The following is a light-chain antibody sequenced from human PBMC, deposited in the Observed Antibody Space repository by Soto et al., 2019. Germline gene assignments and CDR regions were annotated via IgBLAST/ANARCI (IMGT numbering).Light chain of an antibody. CDR3: QKYDNAPLT. CDR1: QGVSSY. Sequence: DIQMTQSPSSLSASVGDRVTISCRASQGVSSYLAWFQQKPGKVPKLLIYAASTLQSGVPSRFSGSGSGTDFTLTISSLQPDDFASYYCQKYDNAPLTVGGGTKVDI. V-gene: IGKV1-27*01. J-gene: IGKJ4*01. CDR2: AAS.